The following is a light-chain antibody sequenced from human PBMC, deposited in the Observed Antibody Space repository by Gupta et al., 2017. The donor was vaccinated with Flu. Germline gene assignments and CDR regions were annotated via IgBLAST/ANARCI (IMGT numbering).Light chain of an antibody. CDR1: SSNIGNNY. CDR3: GTWDSSLSAGRV. Sequence: SGISSNIGNNYVSWYQQLPGTAPTLLIYENDKRPSGIPDRFSGSKSGTSATLGIAGLQTGDEADYYCGTWDSSLSAGRVFGGGTKLTVL. V-gene: IGLV1-51*02. J-gene: IGLJ3*02. CDR2: END.